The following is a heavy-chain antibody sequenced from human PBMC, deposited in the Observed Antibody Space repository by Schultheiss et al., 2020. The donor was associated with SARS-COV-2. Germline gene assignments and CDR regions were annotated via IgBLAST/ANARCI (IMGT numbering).Heavy chain of an antibody. V-gene: IGHV4-61*08. J-gene: IGHJ5*02. Sequence: SQTLSLTCTVSGGSISSGGYYWSWIRQHPGKGLEWIGYIYYSGSTNYNPSLKSRVTISVDTSKNQFSLKLTSVTAADTAVYFCARENVAAIGGFDPWGQGTLVTVSS. CDR2: IYYSGST. CDR1: GGSISSGGYY. D-gene: IGHD6-13*01. CDR3: ARENVAAIGGFDP.